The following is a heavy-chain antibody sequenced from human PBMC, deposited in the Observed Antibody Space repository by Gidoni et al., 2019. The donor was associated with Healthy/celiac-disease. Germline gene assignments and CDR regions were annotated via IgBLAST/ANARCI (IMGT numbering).Heavy chain of an antibody. J-gene: IGHJ4*02. CDR1: GFTFSDYY. V-gene: IGHV3-11*05. CDR3: ARDGYSGGYLAYYVDY. D-gene: IGHD1-26*01. Sequence: QVQLVESGGGLVKPGGSLRLSCAASGFTFSDYYMSWIRQAPGKGLEWVSYISSSSSYTNYADSVKGRFTISRDNAKNSLYLQMNSLRAEDTAVYYCARDGYSGGYLAYYVDYWGQGTLVTVSS. CDR2: ISSSSSYT.